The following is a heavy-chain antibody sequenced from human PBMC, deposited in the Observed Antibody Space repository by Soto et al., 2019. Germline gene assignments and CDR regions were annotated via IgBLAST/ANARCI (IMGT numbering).Heavy chain of an antibody. V-gene: IGHV3-23*01. CDR2: ISGSGEST. J-gene: IGHJ3*02. CDR1: GFTFNIFA. Sequence: PGGSLRLSCAACGFTFNIFAMGWVRQAPGQGLEWVSGISGSGESTYFADSVKGRFTISRDDSKNTVHLQLNSLKAEDTAVYYCAKDGGITMFRGRARGFAIWGPGATVTVSS. CDR3: AKDGGITMFRGRARGFAI. D-gene: IGHD3-10*01.